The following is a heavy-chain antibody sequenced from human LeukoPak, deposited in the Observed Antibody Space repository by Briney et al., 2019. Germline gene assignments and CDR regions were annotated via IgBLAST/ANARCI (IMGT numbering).Heavy chain of an antibody. Sequence: GGSLRLSCAASGFTFSSYWMSWVRQAPGKGLEWVAFIRYDGSNKYYADSVKGRFTISRDNSKNTLYLQMNSLRDEDTAVYYCARGGSGYSYGKIDSWGQGILVTVSS. CDR3: ARGGSGYSYGKIDS. CDR2: IRYDGSNK. D-gene: IGHD5-18*01. CDR1: GFTFSSYW. V-gene: IGHV3-30*02. J-gene: IGHJ4*02.